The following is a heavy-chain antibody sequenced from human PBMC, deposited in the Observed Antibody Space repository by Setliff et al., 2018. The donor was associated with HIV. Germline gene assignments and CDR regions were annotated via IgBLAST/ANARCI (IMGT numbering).Heavy chain of an antibody. Sequence: SETLSLTCAVYGESFSGYYWTWIRQSPGKGLEWSGEINHSGSTNYNPPLKSRVTISVDTSKNQFSLKLHSMTAADTAVYFCARGRAYSSGWGLLRNYYMDVWGQGTMVTVSS. CDR3: ARGRAYSSGWGLLRNYYMDV. CDR2: INHSGST. J-gene: IGHJ6*03. D-gene: IGHD6-19*01. CDR1: GESFSGYY. V-gene: IGHV4-34*01.